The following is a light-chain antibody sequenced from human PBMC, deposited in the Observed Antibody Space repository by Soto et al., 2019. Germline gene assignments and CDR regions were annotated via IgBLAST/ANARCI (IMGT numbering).Light chain of an antibody. CDR1: SSDVGSYNY. Sequence: QSVLTQPASVSGSPGQSITIFCTGTSSDVGSYNYVSWYQQHPGRAPKLMIYDVSSRPSGVSNRFSGSKSGSTASLTISGLQADDEADYFCTSYTTSSTYVFGTGTKVTVL. CDR3: TSYTTSSTYV. V-gene: IGLV2-14*03. J-gene: IGLJ1*01. CDR2: DVS.